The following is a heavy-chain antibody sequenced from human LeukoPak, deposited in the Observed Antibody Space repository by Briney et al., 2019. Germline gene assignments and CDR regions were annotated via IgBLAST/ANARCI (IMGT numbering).Heavy chain of an antibody. V-gene: IGHV3-15*01. D-gene: IGHD3-16*01. J-gene: IGHJ3*02. CDR2: FKSKSAGGTT. CDR1: GFPFSDAW. CDR3: AADRGGGAFDI. Sequence: GGSLRLSCLPSGFPFSDAWMSWAPQAPGKGREGVGRFKSKSAGGTTDYAAPVKGRFTVSRDDSQNTLSLQMNGLKTEDTAVYYWAADRGGGAFDIWGPGTLVTVSS.